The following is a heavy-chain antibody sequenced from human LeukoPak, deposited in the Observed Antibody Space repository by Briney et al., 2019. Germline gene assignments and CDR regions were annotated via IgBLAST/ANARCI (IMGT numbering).Heavy chain of an antibody. V-gene: IGHV4-4*07. D-gene: IGHD1-7*01. CDR2: IYTSGST. Sequence: PSETLSLTCTVSGGSISSYYWSWIRQPAGKGLEWIGRIYTSGSTNYNPSLKSRVTMSVDTSKNQFSLKLSSVTAADTAVYYCARSGGTTNYYYMDVWGKGTTVTVSS. CDR3: ARSGGTTNYYYMDV. J-gene: IGHJ6*03. CDR1: GGSISSYY.